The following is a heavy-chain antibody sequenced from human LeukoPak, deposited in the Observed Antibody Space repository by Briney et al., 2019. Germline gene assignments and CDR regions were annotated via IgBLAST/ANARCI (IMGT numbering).Heavy chain of an antibody. J-gene: IGHJ5*02. CDR3: ARRIVVVVAASNWFDP. D-gene: IGHD2-15*01. V-gene: IGHV4-39*01. CDR1: GGSISSSSYY. CDR2: IYYSGST. Sequence: SETLSLTCTVSGGSISSSSYYWGWIGQPPGKGLEWIGSIYYSGSTYYNPSLKSRVTISVDTSKNQFSLKLSSVSAADTAVYYCARRIVVVVAASNWFDPWGQGTLVTVSS.